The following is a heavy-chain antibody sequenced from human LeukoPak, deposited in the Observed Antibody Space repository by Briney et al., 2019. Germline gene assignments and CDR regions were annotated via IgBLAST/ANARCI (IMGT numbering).Heavy chain of an antibody. Sequence: ASVKVSCKTSGYSFILYGISWVRQAPGQGPEWMGWISTSTGDTKYTQKFQGRVTLTTDTSTSTAYMELSSLRSDDTAVYYCARYSVDYGPWFPEFWGQGTLVTVSS. CDR3: ARYSVDYGPWFPEF. D-gene: IGHD3-16*01. J-gene: IGHJ4*02. CDR1: GYSFILYG. V-gene: IGHV1-18*01. CDR2: ISTSTGDT.